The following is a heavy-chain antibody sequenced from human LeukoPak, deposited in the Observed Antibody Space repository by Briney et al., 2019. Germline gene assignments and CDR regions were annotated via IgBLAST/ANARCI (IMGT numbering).Heavy chain of an antibody. CDR3: ARDEAARPDYFDY. CDR1: GYSTSSDYY. Sequence: SETLSLTCAVSGYSTSSDYYWGWIRQPPGKGLEWIGTIYHSGSTYYNPSLKSRVTISVDTSKNQFSLKLSSVTAADTAVYYCARDEAARPDYFDYWGQGTLVTVSS. J-gene: IGHJ4*02. D-gene: IGHD6-6*01. V-gene: IGHV4-38-2*02. CDR2: IYHSGST.